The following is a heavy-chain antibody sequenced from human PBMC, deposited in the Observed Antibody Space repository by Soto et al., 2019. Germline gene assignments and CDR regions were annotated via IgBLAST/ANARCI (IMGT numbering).Heavy chain of an antibody. D-gene: IGHD2-15*01. J-gene: IGHJ6*02. CDR1: GFTFTSSA. CDR2: IVVGSGNT. CDR3: AAGVCSGGSCYYDYYYYYGMDV. V-gene: IGHV1-58*01. Sequence: QMQLVQSGPEVKKPGTSVKVSCKASGFTFTSSAVQWVRQARGQRLEWIGWIVVGSGNTNYAQKFQERVTITRDMSTSTAYMELSSLRSEDTAVYYCAAGVCSGGSCYYDYYYYYGMDVWGQGTTVTVSS.